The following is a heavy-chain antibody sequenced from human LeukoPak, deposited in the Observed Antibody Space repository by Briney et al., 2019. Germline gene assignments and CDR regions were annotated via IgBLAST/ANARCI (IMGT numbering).Heavy chain of an antibody. CDR3: ARDHLTLNIMEV. CDR2: ISYDGSNK. Sequence: GGSLRLSCAASGFTFSSYAMHWVRQAPGKGLEWVAVISYDGSNKYYADSVKGRFTISRDNSKNTLYLQMNSLRAEDTAVYYCARDHLTLNIMEVWGKGTTVTVSS. V-gene: IGHV3-30-3*01. CDR1: GFTFSSYA. D-gene: IGHD2/OR15-2a*01. J-gene: IGHJ6*03.